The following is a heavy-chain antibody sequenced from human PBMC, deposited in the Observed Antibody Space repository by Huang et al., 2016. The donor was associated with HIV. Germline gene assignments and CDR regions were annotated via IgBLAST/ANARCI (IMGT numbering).Heavy chain of an antibody. V-gene: IGHV3-7*01. CDR2: IKQDETEK. CDR1: TFTFGAYW. CDR3: ATKTAGMDI. J-gene: IGHJ6*02. Sequence: VESGGRSVQPGGSIRLSCVGSTFTFGAYWMSWVRQPTWKGLEWVANIKQDETEKYYVDSVKGRLNISRDNAKKVLCLEMDALRVEDTAIYFCATKTAGMDIWGQGTTVIVSS.